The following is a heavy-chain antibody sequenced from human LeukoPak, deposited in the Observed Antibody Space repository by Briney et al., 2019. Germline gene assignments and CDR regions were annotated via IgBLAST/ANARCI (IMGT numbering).Heavy chain of an antibody. D-gene: IGHD1-26*01. CDR3: ASIVGATPVTP. J-gene: IGHJ5*02. V-gene: IGHV3-21*01. CDR2: ISSSSSYI. Sequence: GGSLRLSCAASGFTFSSYSMNWVRQAPGKGLEWASSISSSSSYIYYADSVKGRFTISRDNAKNSLYLQMNSLRAEDTAVYYCASIVGATPVTPWGQGTLVTVSS. CDR1: GFTFSSYS.